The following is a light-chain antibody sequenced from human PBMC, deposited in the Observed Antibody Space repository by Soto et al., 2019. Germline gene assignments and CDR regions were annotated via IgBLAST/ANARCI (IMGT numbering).Light chain of an antibody. CDR1: SGDVGAYNY. CDR3: SSLTTSFTYV. V-gene: IGLV2-14*01. Sequence: LTQPASVSGSPGQSVAISCTGTSGDVGAYNYISWYQQHPGKAPKLLLSEVSNRPSGVSDRFSGSKSGNTASLTISGLQAEDEADYYCSSLTTSFTYVFGTGTKVTVL. J-gene: IGLJ1*01. CDR2: EVS.